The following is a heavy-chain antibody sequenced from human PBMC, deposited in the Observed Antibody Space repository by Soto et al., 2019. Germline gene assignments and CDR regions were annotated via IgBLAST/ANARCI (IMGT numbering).Heavy chain of an antibody. D-gene: IGHD6-13*01. CDR3: AKGYSDSSWSHLDF. CDR1: GFTFSSYA. CDR2: LNGGATEK. V-gene: IGHV3-23*01. Sequence: EVQLLESGGGLVRPGGSLRLSCVVSGFTFSSYAMTWVRQAPGKGLEWVSTLNGGATEKYHADSVRGRFTIFRDNPKSTLYLQMNSLRAEDSAIYYCAKGYSDSSWSHLDFWGQGTLVTVSS. J-gene: IGHJ4*02.